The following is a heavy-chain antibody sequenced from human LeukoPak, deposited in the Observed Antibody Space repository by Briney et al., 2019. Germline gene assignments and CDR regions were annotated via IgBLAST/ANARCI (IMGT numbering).Heavy chain of an antibody. CDR2: INHSGST. V-gene: IGHV4-34*01. J-gene: IGHJ6*03. CDR1: GGSFSGYY. CDR3: AREAAHTVMVIDYYYYYYMDV. D-gene: IGHD5-18*01. Sequence: SETLSLTCAVYGGSFSGYYWSWIRQPPGKGLEWIGEINHSGSTNYNPSLKSRVTISVDTSKNQFSLKLSSVTAADTAVYYCAREAAHTVMVIDYYYYYYMDVWGKGTTVTVSS.